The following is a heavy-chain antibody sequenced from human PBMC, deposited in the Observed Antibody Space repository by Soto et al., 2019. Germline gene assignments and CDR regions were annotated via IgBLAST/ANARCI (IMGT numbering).Heavy chain of an antibody. Sequence: GASVKVSCKASGYTFTSYGISWVRQAPGQGLEWMGWISAYNGNTNYAQKLRGRVTMTTDTSTSTAYMELRSLRSDDTAVYYCARNSVVQEWLFYYFDYWGQGTLVTSPQ. J-gene: IGHJ4*02. CDR2: ISAYNGNT. D-gene: IGHD3-3*01. CDR3: ARNSVVQEWLFYYFDY. CDR1: GYTFTSYG. V-gene: IGHV1-18*01.